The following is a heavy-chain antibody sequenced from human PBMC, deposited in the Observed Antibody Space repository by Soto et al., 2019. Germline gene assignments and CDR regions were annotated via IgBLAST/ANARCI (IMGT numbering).Heavy chain of an antibody. CDR1: GYTFTSYD. V-gene: IGHV1-8*01. CDR3: AREVGAWRGPTLDY. CDR2: MNPNSGNT. J-gene: IGHJ4*02. Sequence: QVQLVQSGAEVKKPGASVKVSCKASGYTFTSYDINWVRQATGQGLEWMGWMNPNSGNTGCAQKFQGRVTRTRNTSISTAYMELGSLRSEPTAVCYCAREVGAWRGPTLDYWGQGTLVPVSS. D-gene: IGHD2-15*01.